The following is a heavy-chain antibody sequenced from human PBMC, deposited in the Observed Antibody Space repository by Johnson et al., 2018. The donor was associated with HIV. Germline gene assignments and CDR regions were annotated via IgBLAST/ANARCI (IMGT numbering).Heavy chain of an antibody. CDR3: ASGVTARAPLLI. J-gene: IGHJ3*02. CDR2: ISNDGTNT. Sequence: QVQLVESGGGVVQPGRSLRLSCPASDFTFTNNAIHWVRQAPGKGLEWVAVISNDGTNTYYADSVKGRFTISRDNSRNSVSLQMIILRPKDTAMYYCASGVTARAPLLIWGQGTMVTVSS. D-gene: IGHD6-6*01. CDR1: DFTFTNNA. V-gene: IGHV3-30*04.